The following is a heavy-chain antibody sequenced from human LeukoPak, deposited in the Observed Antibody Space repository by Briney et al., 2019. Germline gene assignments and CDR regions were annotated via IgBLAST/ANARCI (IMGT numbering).Heavy chain of an antibody. CDR1: GGTFSSYA. V-gene: IGHV1-69*04. J-gene: IGHJ4*02. CDR3: ARVVPNGEGYYFDY. D-gene: IGHD3-10*01. Sequence: SVKVSCKASGGTFSSYAISWVRQAPGQGLEWMGRIIPILGIANYAQKFQGRVTITADKSTSTAYMELSSLRSEDTAVYYCARVVPNGEGYYFDYWGQGTLVTVSS. CDR2: IIPILGIA.